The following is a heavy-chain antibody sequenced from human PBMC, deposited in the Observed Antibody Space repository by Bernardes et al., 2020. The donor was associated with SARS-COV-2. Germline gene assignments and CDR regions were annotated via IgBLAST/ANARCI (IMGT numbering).Heavy chain of an antibody. D-gene: IGHD3-9*01. V-gene: IGHV3-64D*08. CDR1: GFTFINYA. Sequence: GGSLRLSCSASGFTFINYAIHWVRQAPGKGLEYVSAISRDGGNTFYADSVKGRFTISRDNSKNTVSLQLNSLRADDSAVYYCVKDNYEVYYDILTGAYYHLDSWGQGTLVTVSS. CDR3: VKDNYEVYYDILTGAYYHLDS. CDR2: ISRDGGNT. J-gene: IGHJ4*02.